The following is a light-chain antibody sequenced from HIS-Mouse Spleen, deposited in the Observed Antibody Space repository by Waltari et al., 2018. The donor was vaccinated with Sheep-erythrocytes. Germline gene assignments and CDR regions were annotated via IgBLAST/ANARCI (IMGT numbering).Light chain of an antibody. V-gene: IGKV1-39*01. CDR1: QSISSY. J-gene: IGKJ4*01. CDR2: AAS. CDR3: QQSYGTPPT. Sequence: DIQMTQSPSSLSASVGDRVTITCRASQSISSYLNWYQQKPGKAPKLLIYAASSLQSGVPSRFSGSGSGTDFTLTISSPQPEDFATYYCQQSYGTPPTFGGGTKVEIK.